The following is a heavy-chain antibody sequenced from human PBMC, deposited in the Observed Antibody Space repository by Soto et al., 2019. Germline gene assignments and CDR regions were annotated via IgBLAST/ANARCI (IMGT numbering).Heavy chain of an antibody. CDR2: ISSNGGST. V-gene: IGHV3-64D*06. J-gene: IGHJ3*02. CDR1: GFTFSSYA. CDR3: VKGVSYAFDI. D-gene: IGHD3-16*01. Sequence: WGSLRLSCSASGFTFSSYAMHWVRQAPGKGLEYVSAISSNGGSTYYADSVKGRFTISRDNSKNTLYLQMSSLRAEDTAVYYCVKGVSYAFDIWGQGTMVTVSS.